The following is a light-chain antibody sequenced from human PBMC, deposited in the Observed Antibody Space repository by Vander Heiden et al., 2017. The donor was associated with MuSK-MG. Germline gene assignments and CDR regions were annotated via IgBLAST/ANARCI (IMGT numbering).Light chain of an antibody. J-gene: IGLJ3*02. CDR3: FSYTGRSSLWV. Sequence: QSAMSQPASVSGSPGQSLTISCTGTSSDVGAYNYVSWYQQYPGEVPKLIIYDVNIRPSGVSNRFSGSKSGNTASLTIFGLQAEDEADYYCFSYTGRSSLWVFGGRTKLTVL. CDR1: SSDVGAYNY. CDR2: DVN. V-gene: IGLV2-14*03.